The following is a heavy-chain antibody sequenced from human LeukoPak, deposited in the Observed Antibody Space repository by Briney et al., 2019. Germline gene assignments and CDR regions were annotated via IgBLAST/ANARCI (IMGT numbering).Heavy chain of an antibody. J-gene: IGHJ4*02. CDR1: GGSFSGYY. V-gene: IGHV4-34*01. D-gene: IGHD2-15*01. Sequence: SETLSLTCAVYGGSFSGYYWSWIRQPPGKGLEWIGEINHSGSTNYNPSLKSRVTISVDTSKNQFSLKLSSVTAADTAVYYCANADEYCSGGSCYTALGYWGQGTLVTVSS. CDR3: ANADEYCSGGSCYTALGY. CDR2: INHSGST.